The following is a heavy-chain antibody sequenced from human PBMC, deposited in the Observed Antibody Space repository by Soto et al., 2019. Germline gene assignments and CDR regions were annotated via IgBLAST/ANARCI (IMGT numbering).Heavy chain of an antibody. J-gene: IGHJ4*02. CDR3: ARDVLGDYISYFDS. D-gene: IGHD4-17*01. CDR2: IYHSGST. CDR1: SGSISSSNW. V-gene: IGHV4-4*02. Sequence: SETLSLTCAVSSGSISSSNWWSWVHQPPGKGLEWIGEIYHSGSTNYNPSLKSRVTISVDKSKNQFSLKLSSVTAADTAVYYCARDVLGDYISYFDSWGQGKLVNVS.